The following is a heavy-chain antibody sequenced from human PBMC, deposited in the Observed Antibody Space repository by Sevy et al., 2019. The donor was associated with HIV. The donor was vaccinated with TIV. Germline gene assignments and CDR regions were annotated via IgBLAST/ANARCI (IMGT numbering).Heavy chain of an antibody. J-gene: IGHJ5*02. CDR3: VRWDYSTSGNWFDP. V-gene: IGHV3-21*01. CDR1: GFTLSRYS. CDR2: ISSSGHYI. D-gene: IGHD6-13*01. Sequence: GGSLRLSCGASGFTLSRYSMNWVRQAPGKGLEWVSYISSSGHYIQYANSVRGRFTISRDNARDSLDLQMNSLRAEDTAVYFCVRWDYSTSGNWFDPWGQGTLVTVSS.